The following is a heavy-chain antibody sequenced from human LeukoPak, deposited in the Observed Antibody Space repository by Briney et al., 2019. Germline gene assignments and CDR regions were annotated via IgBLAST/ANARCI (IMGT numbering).Heavy chain of an antibody. D-gene: IGHD2-2*02. CDR3: ARVGLYCSSTSCYSPPNWFDP. V-gene: IGHV1-2*02. Sequence: EASVKVSCKASGYTFTGYYMHWVRQAPGQGLEWMGWINPNSVGTNYAQKFQGRVTMTRDTSISTAYMELSRLRSDDTAVYYCARVGLYCSSTSCYSPPNWFDPWGQGTLVTVSS. J-gene: IGHJ5*02. CDR2: INPNSVGT. CDR1: GYTFTGYY.